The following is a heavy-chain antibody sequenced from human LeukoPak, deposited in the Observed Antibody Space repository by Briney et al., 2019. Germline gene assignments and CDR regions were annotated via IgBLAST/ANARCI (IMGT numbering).Heavy chain of an antibody. Sequence: GGSLRLSCADPLFTPRSYAISSVSPAPRGRLECGSAISRSGGSTYYADSVRGRFTISRDNSKNTLYLQMNSVRAEDTAVYYCAKMIAVAVPFDYWGQGTLVTVSS. CDR1: LFTPRSYA. V-gene: IGHV3-23*01. CDR3: AKMIAVAVPFDY. J-gene: IGHJ4*02. CDR2: ISRSGGST. D-gene: IGHD6-19*01.